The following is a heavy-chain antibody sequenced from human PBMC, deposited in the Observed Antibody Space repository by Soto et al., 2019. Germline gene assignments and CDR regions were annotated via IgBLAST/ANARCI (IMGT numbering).Heavy chain of an antibody. V-gene: IGHV3-48*03. J-gene: IGHJ4*02. D-gene: IGHD6-13*01. CDR1: EFTFSSYE. CDR2: ISSSGSTI. CDR3: VRFGGAAAGPGDY. Sequence: GGSLRLSCVASEFTFSSYEMNWVRQAPGKGLEWVSYISSSGSTIYYSDSVKGRFTISRDNAKKSLYLQMNSLRAEDTAVYYCVRFGGAAAGPGDYWGQGTLVTVSS.